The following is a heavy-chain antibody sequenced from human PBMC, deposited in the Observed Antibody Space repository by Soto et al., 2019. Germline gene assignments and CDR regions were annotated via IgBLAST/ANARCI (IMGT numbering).Heavy chain of an antibody. CDR2: IYYSGST. Sequence: QVQLQESGPGLVKPSQTLSLTCTVSGGSISSGAYYWSWIRQHPGKGLEWIGYIYYSGSTYYNPSLKSRVTISVDTSKNQFSLKLSSVTAADTAVYYCARTPYYYVSGSYYPDYYSYGMDVWGQGTTVTVSS. J-gene: IGHJ6*02. CDR1: GGSISSGAYY. V-gene: IGHV4-31*03. CDR3: ARTPYYYVSGSYYPDYYSYGMDV. D-gene: IGHD3-10*01.